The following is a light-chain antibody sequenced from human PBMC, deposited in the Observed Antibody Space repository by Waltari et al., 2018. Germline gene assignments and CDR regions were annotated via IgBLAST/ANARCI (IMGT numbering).Light chain of an antibody. Sequence: DIQMTQSPSSLSASVEDRVTITCRASQKISSYLNWYQQKPGKAPRHLVYDASRLQSGGPSMFSGSVSWTDFTLTISSLQPEDFGTYYCQQTYTTPRTFGQGTKVETK. V-gene: IGKV1-39*01. CDR1: QKISSY. J-gene: IGKJ1*01. CDR3: QQTYTTPRT. CDR2: DAS.